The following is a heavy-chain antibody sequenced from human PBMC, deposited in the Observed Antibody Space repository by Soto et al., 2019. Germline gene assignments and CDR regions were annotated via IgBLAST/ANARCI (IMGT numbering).Heavy chain of an antibody. Sequence: QVQLVDSGGGVVQPGRSLRLSCAASGFIFSSYGMHWVRQAPGNGLEWVAGIWFDGSNKYYADSVKGRFTISRDNSRNTLYLQMNGLRAEDTAVYYCARDAKSVETTGGFDYWGHVTLVTVSS. CDR3: ARDAKSVETTGGFDY. V-gene: IGHV3-33*01. D-gene: IGHD1-26*01. CDR1: GFIFSSYG. J-gene: IGHJ4*01. CDR2: IWFDGSNK.